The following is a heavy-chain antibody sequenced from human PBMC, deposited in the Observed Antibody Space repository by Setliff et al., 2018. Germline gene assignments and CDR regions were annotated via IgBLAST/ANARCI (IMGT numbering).Heavy chain of an antibody. CDR1: GYKFADYG. J-gene: IGHJ3*02. CDR3: ARDLNRWFGELAFDI. Sequence: ASVKVSCKASGYKFADYGITWVRQAPGQGLEWMGWIGVYTGKTYYADKFQGRVTMTTDTSTDTAYLELRSLRSDDTAVYCCARDLNRWFGELAFDIWGQGTMVTVSS. D-gene: IGHD3-10*01. CDR2: IGVYTGKT. V-gene: IGHV1-18*01.